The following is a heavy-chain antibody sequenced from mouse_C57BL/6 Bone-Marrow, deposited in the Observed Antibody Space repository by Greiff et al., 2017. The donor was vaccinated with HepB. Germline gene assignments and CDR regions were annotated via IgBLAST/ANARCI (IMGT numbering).Heavy chain of an antibody. CDR1: GFTFSDFY. J-gene: IGHJ4*01. CDR3: ARDTAVGYAMDY. V-gene: IGHV7-1*01. Sequence: EVMLVESGGGLVQSGRSLRLSCATSGFTFSDFYMEWVRQAPGKGLEWIAASRNKANDYTTEYSASVKGRFIVSRDTSQSILYLQMNALRAEDTAIYYCARDTAVGYAMDYWGQGTSVTVSS. CDR2: SRNKANDYTT. D-gene: IGHD3-3*01.